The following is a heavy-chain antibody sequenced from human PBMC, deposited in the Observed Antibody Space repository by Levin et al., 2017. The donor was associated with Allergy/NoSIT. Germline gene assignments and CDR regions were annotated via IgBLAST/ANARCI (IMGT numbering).Heavy chain of an antibody. CDR2: ISYDGRKK. CDR1: GFTFSSYG. CDR3: AKARGSGRWLQSVDS. Sequence: GGSLRLSCAASGFTFSSYGMHWVRQAPGKGLEWVTIISYDGRKKYYADSVKGRFTISRDNSKNTLYVKMNSLRVEDTAVYYCAKARGSGRWLQSVDSWGQGTLVTVSS. V-gene: IGHV3-30*18. D-gene: IGHD5-24*01. J-gene: IGHJ4*02.